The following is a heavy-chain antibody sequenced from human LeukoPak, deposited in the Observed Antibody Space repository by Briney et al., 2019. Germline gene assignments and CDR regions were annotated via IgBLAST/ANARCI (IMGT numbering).Heavy chain of an antibody. CDR1: GYTFTSYY. CDR2: INPSGGST. D-gene: IGHD1-26*01. Sequence: ASVKVSCKASGYTFTSYYMHWVRQAPGQGLEWMGIINPSGGSTSYAQKFQGRVTMTRDTSTSTVYMELSSLRSDDTAVYYCTRESGSYHGNDYWGRGTLVTVSS. J-gene: IGHJ4*02. V-gene: IGHV1-46*01. CDR3: TRESGSYHGNDY.